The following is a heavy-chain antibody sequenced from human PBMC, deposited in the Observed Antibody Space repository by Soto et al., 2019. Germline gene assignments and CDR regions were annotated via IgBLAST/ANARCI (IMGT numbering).Heavy chain of an antibody. CDR3: AKQQGPGTPYYYAMDV. J-gene: IGHJ6*02. CDR2: LSGSGGST. D-gene: IGHD1-1*01. V-gene: IGHV3-23*01. CDR1: GFTFSSYA. Sequence: EVQLLEAGGGLVQPGGSQRLSCAASGFTFSSYAMTWVRQAPGKGLEWVSTLSGSGGSTYYAASVKGRFTISRDNSKDTLYLEMNSLRGEDTAVYSCAKQQGPGTPYYYAMDVWGQGTAVTVSS.